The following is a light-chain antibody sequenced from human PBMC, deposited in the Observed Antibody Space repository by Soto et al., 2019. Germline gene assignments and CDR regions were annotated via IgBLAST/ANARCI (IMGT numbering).Light chain of an antibody. V-gene: IGKV2-28*01. J-gene: IGKJ5*01. Sequence: EIVMTQSPLSLSVTPGEPASISCRSSQSLLYSNGYNYLDWYLQKPGQSPQLLIYLGSNRAAGVPDRFSGSGSGTDFTLEISRVEAEDVGIYNCMQALQTPRTFGQGTGLEIK. CDR3: MQALQTPRT. CDR1: QSLLYSNGYNY. CDR2: LGS.